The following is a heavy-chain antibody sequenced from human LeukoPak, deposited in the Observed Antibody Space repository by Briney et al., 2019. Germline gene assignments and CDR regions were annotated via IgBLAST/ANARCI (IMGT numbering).Heavy chain of an antibody. CDR2: ISTGSTYT. Sequence: PGGSLRLSCAASGFTFSDYYMNWIRQAPGKGLEWVSYISTGSTYTNYADSVKGRFTVSRDNAKNSLYLQMNSLRAEDTAVYYCASTVANFDYWGQGILVTVSS. CDR3: ASTVANFDY. D-gene: IGHD6-19*01. CDR1: GFTFSDYY. V-gene: IGHV3-11*06. J-gene: IGHJ4*02.